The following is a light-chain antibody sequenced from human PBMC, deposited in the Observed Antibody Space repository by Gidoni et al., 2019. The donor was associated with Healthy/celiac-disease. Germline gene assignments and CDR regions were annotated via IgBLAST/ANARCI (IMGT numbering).Light chain of an antibody. CDR2: AAS. CDR1: QGMSSW. CDR3: QQTSSFLPLA. J-gene: IGKJ4*01. Sequence: DIQMTQSPSSVSASVGDRVTITCRASQGMSSWLDWYQQKPGKAPKLLIYAASSLQSGVPSRFSGSGSGTDFTLTISSLQREDFATYYCQQTSSFLPLAFGGXTKVEIK. V-gene: IGKV1-12*01.